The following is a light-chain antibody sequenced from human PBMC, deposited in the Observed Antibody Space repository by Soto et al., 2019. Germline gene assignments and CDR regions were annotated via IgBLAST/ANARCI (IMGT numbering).Light chain of an antibody. J-gene: IGKJ1*01. CDR1: QGIRND. CDR3: LQDYNYPRT. CDR2: AAS. Sequence: ALQMTQSPSSLSASVGDRVTITCRASQGIRNDLGWYQQRPGKAPKFLIYAASKLQSGVPSRFSGSGSGTDFTLTISSLQPKDFATYYCLQDYNYPRTFGQGTKVEIK. V-gene: IGKV1-6*01.